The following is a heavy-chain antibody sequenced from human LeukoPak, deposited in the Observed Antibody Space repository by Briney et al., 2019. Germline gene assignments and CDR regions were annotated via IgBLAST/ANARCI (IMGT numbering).Heavy chain of an antibody. CDR3: ATQSLLAGVPYGYFQF. D-gene: IGHD3-10*01. CDR2: FDPEFSEP. CDR1: GDSLSDLP. V-gene: IGHV1-24*01. Sequence: ASVKVSCKVTGDSLSDLPMHWVRQVAGKGLEWMGGFDPEFSEPVYAQRFQGRVTMSEDTSTDTAFMELTSLKPEDTAVYFCATQSLLAGVPYGYFQFWGPGTLVTVSS. J-gene: IGHJ1*01.